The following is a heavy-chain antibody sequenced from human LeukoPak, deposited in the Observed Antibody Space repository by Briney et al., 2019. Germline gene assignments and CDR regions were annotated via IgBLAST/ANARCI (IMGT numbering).Heavy chain of an antibody. J-gene: IGHJ6*03. CDR2: IYTSGST. Sequence: SETLSLTCTVCAGSISSYYWSWIRQPAGKGLEWIGRIYTSGSTNYYPSLTSRVTMSVDTSKNQFSLKLSSVTAADTAVYYCARTYCSSTSCRSGYYYMDVWGKGTTVTVSS. CDR3: ARTYCSSTSCRSGYYYMDV. CDR1: AGSISSYY. V-gene: IGHV4-4*07. D-gene: IGHD2-2*01.